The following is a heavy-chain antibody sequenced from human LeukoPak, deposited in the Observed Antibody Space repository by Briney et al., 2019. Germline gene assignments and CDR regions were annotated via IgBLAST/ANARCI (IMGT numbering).Heavy chain of an antibody. V-gene: IGHV4-4*07. J-gene: IGHJ5*02. CDR2: IYTSGST. D-gene: IGHD6-6*01. CDR3: ARGLTFSLAALPGQASFDP. Sequence: NPSETLSLTCTVSGGSISSYYWSWLRQPAGKGLEWIGRIYTSGSTNYNPSLKSRVTISVDTSKNQFSLKLSSVTAADTAVYYCARGLTFSLAALPGQASFDPWGQGTLVTVSS. CDR1: GGSISSYY.